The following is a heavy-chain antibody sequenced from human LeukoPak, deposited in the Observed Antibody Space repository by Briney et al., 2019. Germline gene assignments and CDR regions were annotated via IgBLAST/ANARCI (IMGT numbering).Heavy chain of an antibody. D-gene: IGHD2-2*01. V-gene: IGHV3-7*01. Sequence: GGSLRLSCAASGLTFSNSWMSWVRQAPGKGLEWVALINPDGSGKNYVDAVKGRFSVSRDNAENSLYLQMNSLRAEDTAVYYCARGPEKYQLLEFDYWGQGTLVTVSS. CDR3: ARGPEKYQLLEFDY. CDR2: INPDGSGK. J-gene: IGHJ4*02. CDR1: GLTFSNSW.